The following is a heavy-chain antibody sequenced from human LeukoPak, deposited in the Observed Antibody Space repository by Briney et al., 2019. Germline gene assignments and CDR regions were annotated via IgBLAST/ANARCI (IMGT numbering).Heavy chain of an antibody. Sequence: GGSLRLSCAAYGFTFSGYSMNWVRQAPGKGREWVSSISSSSSYISYADSVKGRFTNSRDNAKNSLYLQMNSLRAEDTAVYYCASCIAVAGTFDYWGQGTLVTVSS. D-gene: IGHD6-19*01. CDR2: ISSSSSYI. CDR3: ASCIAVAGTFDY. CDR1: GFTFSGYS. J-gene: IGHJ4*02. V-gene: IGHV3-21*01.